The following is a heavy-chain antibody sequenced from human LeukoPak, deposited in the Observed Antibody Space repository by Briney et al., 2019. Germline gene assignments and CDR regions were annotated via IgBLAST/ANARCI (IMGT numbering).Heavy chain of an antibody. D-gene: IGHD2-2*01. CDR1: GGTFSSYG. Sequence: SSVKVSSKASGGTFSSYGISWVRQAPGQGLEWMERIIPMFDTANYAQKFQGRVTVTTDESTSTAYMELSSLRSEDTAVYYCATHIVVADPGLYYYYMDVWGKGTTVTVSS. V-gene: IGHV1-69*05. CDR3: ATHIVVADPGLYYYYMDV. CDR2: IIPMFDTA. J-gene: IGHJ6*03.